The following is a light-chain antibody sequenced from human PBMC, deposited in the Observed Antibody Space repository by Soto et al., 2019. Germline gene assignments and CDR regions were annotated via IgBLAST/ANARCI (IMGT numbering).Light chain of an antibody. CDR1: QSVSSN. V-gene: IGKV3-15*01. CDR2: DAS. CDR3: QQYDNWPPYT. J-gene: IGKJ2*01. Sequence: EIVMRQSPATLSVSPGERATLCCRASQSVSSNLAWYQQKPGQAPRLLIYDASTRATGIPARFSGSGSGTEFTLTISSLQSEDFAVYYCQQYDNWPPYTFGQGTKLEIK.